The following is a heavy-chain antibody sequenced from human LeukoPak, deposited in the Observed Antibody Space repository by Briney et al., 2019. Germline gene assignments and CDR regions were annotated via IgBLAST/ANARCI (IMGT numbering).Heavy chain of an antibody. J-gene: IGHJ4*02. Sequence: GGSLRLSCAASGFTFDDYAMHWVRQAPGKGLEWVSGISWNSGSIGYADSVKGRFTISRDNAKNSLYLQMNSLRAEDTALYYCAKVYYYDSSGYYYFDYWGQGTLVTVSS. CDR2: ISWNSGSI. CDR1: GFTFDDYA. D-gene: IGHD3-22*01. CDR3: AKVYYYDSSGYYYFDY. V-gene: IGHV3-9*01.